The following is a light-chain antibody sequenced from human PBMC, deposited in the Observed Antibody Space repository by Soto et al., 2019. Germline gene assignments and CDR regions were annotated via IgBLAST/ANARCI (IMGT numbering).Light chain of an antibody. Sequence: EIVLTQSPDTLSLSPGERATLSCRASQSVSSNYLAGYQQKPGQAPRLLIYGASSRATGIPDRFSGSGSGTDFTLTISRLEPEDFAVYYCQQYGRSLAFGGGTKVDIK. CDR2: GAS. V-gene: IGKV3-20*01. J-gene: IGKJ4*01. CDR1: QSVSSNY. CDR3: QQYGRSLA.